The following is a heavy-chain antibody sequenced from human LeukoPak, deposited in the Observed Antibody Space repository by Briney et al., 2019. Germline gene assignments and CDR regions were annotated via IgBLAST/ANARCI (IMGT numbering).Heavy chain of an antibody. J-gene: IGHJ5*02. CDR3: ARTSVPALSWFDP. D-gene: IGHD2-2*01. CDR1: GGSISSSSYY. CDR2: IYYSGST. V-gene: IGHV4-39*01. Sequence: PSETLSLTCTVSGGSISSSSYYWGWIRQPPGKGLEWLGSIYYSGSTYYNPSLKSRVTISVDTSKNQFSLKLSSATAADTAVYYCARTSVPALSWFDPWGQGTLVTVSS.